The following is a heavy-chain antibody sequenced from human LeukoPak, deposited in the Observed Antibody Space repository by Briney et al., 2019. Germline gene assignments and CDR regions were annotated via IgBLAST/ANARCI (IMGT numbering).Heavy chain of an antibody. CDR3: ASLHAERPVYY. D-gene: IGHD1-1*01. V-gene: IGHV4-4*07. J-gene: IGHJ4*02. CDR2: IYTSGST. CDR1: GGSISSYY. Sequence: PSETLSLTCTVSGGSISSYYWSWIRQPAGKGLEWIGRIYTSGSTNYNPSLKSRVTMSVDTSKNQFSLNLSSVTAADTAVYYCASLHAERPVYYWGQGTLVTVSS.